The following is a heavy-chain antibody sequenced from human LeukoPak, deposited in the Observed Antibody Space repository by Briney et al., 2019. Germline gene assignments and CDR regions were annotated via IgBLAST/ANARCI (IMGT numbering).Heavy chain of an antibody. CDR3: ARDRQQLGTEVDY. CDR2: ITSSNNYI. CDR1: GFTFSSYS. V-gene: IGHV3-21*01. J-gene: IGHJ4*02. Sequence: GGSLRLSCAASGFTFSSYSMNWVRQAPGKGLEWVSSITSSNNYIYYGDSVKGRFTISRDDAKNSLFLQMNSLRAEDTATYYCARDRQQLGTEVDYWGQGTLVTVSS. D-gene: IGHD6-13*01.